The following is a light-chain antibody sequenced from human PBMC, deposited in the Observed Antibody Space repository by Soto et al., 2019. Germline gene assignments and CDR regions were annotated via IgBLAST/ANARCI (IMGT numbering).Light chain of an antibody. J-gene: IGKJ3*01. Sequence: EIVLTQSPATLSLSPGERATLSCRASQSVSSYLAWYQQKPGQSPRLLIYDASNRATGIPARFSGSGSGTDFTLTISSLEPEDFAVYYCQQYNSYSPPITFGPGTKVDIK. V-gene: IGKV3-11*01. CDR3: QQYNSYSPPIT. CDR1: QSVSSY. CDR2: DAS.